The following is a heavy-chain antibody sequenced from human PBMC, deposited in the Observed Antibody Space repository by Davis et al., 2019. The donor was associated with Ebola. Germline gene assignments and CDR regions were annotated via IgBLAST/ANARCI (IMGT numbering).Heavy chain of an antibody. CDR3: ARLGQSGIAARRLPFDY. CDR2: IYYSGST. D-gene: IGHD6-6*01. CDR1: GGSISSSSYY. J-gene: IGHJ4*02. Sequence: PSETLSLTCTVSGGSISSSSYYWGWIRQPPEKGLEWIGSIYYSGSTYYNPSLKSRVTISVDTSKNQFSLKLSSVTAADTAVYYCARLGQSGIAARRLPFDYWGQGTLVTVSS. V-gene: IGHV4-39*01.